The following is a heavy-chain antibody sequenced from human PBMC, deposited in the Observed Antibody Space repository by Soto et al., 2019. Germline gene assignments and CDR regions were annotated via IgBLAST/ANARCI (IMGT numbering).Heavy chain of an antibody. CDR1: GYTFTSYY. D-gene: IGHD3-22*01. V-gene: IGHV1-46*01. CDR2: INPSGGST. J-gene: IGHJ4*02. CDR3: ARGTPPEYYYDSSGYYRGRFDY. Sequence: ASVKVSCKASGYTFTSYYMHWVRQAPGQGLEWMGIINPSGGSTSYAQKFQGRVTMTRDTSTSTVYMKLSSLRSEDTAVYYCARGTPPEYYYDSSGYYRGRFDYWGQGTLVTVSS.